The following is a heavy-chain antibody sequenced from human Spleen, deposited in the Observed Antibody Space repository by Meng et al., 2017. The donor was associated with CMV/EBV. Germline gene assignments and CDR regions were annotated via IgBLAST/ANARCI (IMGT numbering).Heavy chain of an antibody. D-gene: IGHD2-21*01. J-gene: IGHJ4*02. CDR3: ARGPIDSVSN. CDR1: GYTFTSND. V-gene: IGHV1-8*01. Sequence: ASVKVSCKASGYTFTSNDINWVRQATGQGLEWMGWMNPNSGNTGYAQKFQGRITMTGNASISTAYMELSSLRSEDTAVYYCARGPIDSVSNWGQGTLVTVSS. CDR2: MNPNSGNT.